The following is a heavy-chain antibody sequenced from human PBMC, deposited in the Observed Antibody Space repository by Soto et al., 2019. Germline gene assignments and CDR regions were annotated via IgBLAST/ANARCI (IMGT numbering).Heavy chain of an antibody. J-gene: IGHJ3*02. V-gene: IGHV4-30-2*01. Sequence: QLQLQESGSGLVKPSQTLYLTCAVSGGSISSGSYSWSWIRQPPGKGLEWIGHIYHRGDTYYKPSLRRRLTISIDRSKNQFSLKLSSVTAADTAVYYCATYRKFFQIWGQGTKVTVSS. CDR1: GGSISSGSYS. CDR2: IYHRGDT. CDR3: ATYRKFFQI.